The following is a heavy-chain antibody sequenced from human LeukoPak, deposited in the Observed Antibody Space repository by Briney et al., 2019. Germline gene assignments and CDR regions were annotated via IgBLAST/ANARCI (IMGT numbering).Heavy chain of an antibody. CDR1: GFTVGSNY. J-gene: IGHJ4*02. CDR3: ARGIATVGFDY. D-gene: IGHD4-23*01. CDR2: IYSGGSR. Sequence: GGSLRLSCAASGFTVGSNYMSWVRQAPGKGLEWVSVIYSGGSRYYADSVKGRFTISRDNSKNTLYLQMNSLRAEDTAVYYCARGIATVGFDYWGQGTLVTVSS. V-gene: IGHV3-66*02.